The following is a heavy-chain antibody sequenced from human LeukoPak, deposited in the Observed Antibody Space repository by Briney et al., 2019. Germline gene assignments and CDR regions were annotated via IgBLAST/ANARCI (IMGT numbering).Heavy chain of an antibody. J-gene: IGHJ6*04. CDR3: ARPTAPYYDFWSGYSGDV. D-gene: IGHD3-3*01. Sequence: GGSLRLSCAASGFTFSSYSMNWVRQAPGKGLEWVSYISSSSSTIYYADSVKGRFTISRDNAKNSLYLQMNSLRAEDTAVYYCARPTAPYYDFWSGYSGDVWGKGTTVTVSS. CDR1: GFTFSSYS. V-gene: IGHV3-48*04. CDR2: ISSSSSTI.